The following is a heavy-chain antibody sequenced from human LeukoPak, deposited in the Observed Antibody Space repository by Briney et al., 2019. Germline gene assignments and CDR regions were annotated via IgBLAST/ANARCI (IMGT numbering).Heavy chain of an antibody. CDR1: GGSFSGYY. D-gene: IGHD6-19*01. CDR2: INHSGST. Sequence: SETLPLTCAVYGGSFSGYYWSWIRQPPGKGLEWIGEINHSGSTNYNPSLKSRVTISVDTSKNQFSLKLSSVTAADTAVYYCARLEFGQWLGHYSYYGMDVWGQGTTVTVSS. CDR3: ARLEFGQWLGHYSYYGMDV. J-gene: IGHJ6*02. V-gene: IGHV4-34*01.